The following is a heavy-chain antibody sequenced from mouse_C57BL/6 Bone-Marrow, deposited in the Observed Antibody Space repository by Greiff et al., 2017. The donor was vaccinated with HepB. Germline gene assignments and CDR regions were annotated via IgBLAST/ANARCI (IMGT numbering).Heavy chain of an antibody. D-gene: IGHD2-5*01. V-gene: IGHV5-12*01. J-gene: IGHJ4*01. CDR1: GFTFSDYY. Sequence: EVQRVESGGGLVQPGGSLKLSCAASGFTFSDYYMYWVRQTPEKRLEWVAYISNGGGSTYYPDTVKGRFTISRDNAKNTLYLQMSRLKSEDTAMYYCARRYSNPYYYAMDYWGQGTSVTVSS. CDR3: ARRYSNPYYYAMDY. CDR2: ISNGGGST.